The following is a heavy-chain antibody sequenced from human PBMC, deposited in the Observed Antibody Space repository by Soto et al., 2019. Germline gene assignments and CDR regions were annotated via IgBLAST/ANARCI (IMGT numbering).Heavy chain of an antibody. CDR1: GYSFTSYW. Sequence: GESLKISCKGSGYSFTSYWISWVRQMPGKGLEWMGRIDPSDSYTNYSPSFQGHVTISADKSISTAYLQWSSLKASDTAMYYCARRDFWSGYYPSLGSNAFDIWGQGTMVTVSS. J-gene: IGHJ3*02. D-gene: IGHD3-3*01. CDR2: IDPSDSYT. CDR3: ARRDFWSGYYPSLGSNAFDI. V-gene: IGHV5-10-1*01.